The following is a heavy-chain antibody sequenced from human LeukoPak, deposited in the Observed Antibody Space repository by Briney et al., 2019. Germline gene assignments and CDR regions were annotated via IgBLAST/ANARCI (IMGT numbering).Heavy chain of an antibody. CDR1: GGSISPGYY. CDR3: ARDNIPAHINDAFDI. CDR2: IYSSGDT. D-gene: IGHD6-13*01. Sequence: SETLSLTCTVSGGSISPGYYWSWVRQPAGQELQWIGRIYSSGDTHYNPSFQSRVTMSVDTSKNQFSLNLSSVTAADTAVYYCARDNIPAHINDAFDIWGQGRMVTVSA. J-gene: IGHJ3*02. V-gene: IGHV4-4*07.